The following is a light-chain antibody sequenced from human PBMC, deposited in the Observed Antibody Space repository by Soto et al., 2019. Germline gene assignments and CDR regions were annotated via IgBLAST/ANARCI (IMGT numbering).Light chain of an antibody. V-gene: IGKV3-11*01. Sequence: EIVLTQSPAILSLSPGERATLSCRASQSVTTCLAWYQQKPGQAPRLLIHDSPDRATGIPARFSGSGSGTDFALTISNLEAEDFAVYYCQQRINWPLTFGGGTKVEIK. J-gene: IGKJ4*01. CDR3: QQRINWPLT. CDR2: DSP. CDR1: QSVTTC.